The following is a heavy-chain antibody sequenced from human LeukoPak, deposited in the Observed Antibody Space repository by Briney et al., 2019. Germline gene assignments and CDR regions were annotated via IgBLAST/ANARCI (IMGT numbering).Heavy chain of an antibody. CDR3: ASRAYYDSSGLDC. J-gene: IGHJ4*02. CDR2: VSNSGST. D-gene: IGHD3-22*01. CDR1: GGSIRNYY. Sequence: PETLSLTCSVSGGSIRNYYWTWIRQPPWKGLEWIGHVSNSGSTKYNPSLKSRVTISIDTSKKHFSLKLSSVTAADTAVYYCASRAYYDSSGLDCWGQGILVTVSS. V-gene: IGHV4-59*08.